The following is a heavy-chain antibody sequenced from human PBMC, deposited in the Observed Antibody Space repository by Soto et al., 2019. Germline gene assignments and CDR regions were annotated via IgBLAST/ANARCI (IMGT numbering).Heavy chain of an antibody. CDR1: GFTFSNYE. V-gene: IGHV3-64*01. J-gene: IGHJ6*03. CDR3: ARRGYGSRWPNVYMDV. Sequence: EAQLVESGGGLVQPGGSLRLSCAASGFTFSNYEMHWVRQAPGKGLEYVSGISNNGAHTDYAKSVKGRFTTSRDNSENTLYLQMGSLSAEDMALYYCARRGYGSRWPNVYMDVWGKGTTVTVSS. CDR2: ISNNGAHT. D-gene: IGHD6-13*01.